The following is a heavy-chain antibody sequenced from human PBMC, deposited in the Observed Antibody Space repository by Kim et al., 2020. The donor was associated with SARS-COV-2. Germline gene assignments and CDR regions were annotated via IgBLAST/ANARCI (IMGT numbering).Heavy chain of an antibody. J-gene: IGHJ4*02. CDR2: SYT. CDR3: ASFYTARVY. D-gene: IGHD5-18*01. V-gene: IGHV3-11*03. Sequence: SYTNYADSVKGRFTISRDNAKNSLYLQMNSLRAEDTAVYYCASFYTARVYWGQGTLVTVSS.